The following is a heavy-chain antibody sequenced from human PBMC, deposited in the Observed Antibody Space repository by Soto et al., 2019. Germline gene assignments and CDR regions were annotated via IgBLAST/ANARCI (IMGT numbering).Heavy chain of an antibody. J-gene: IGHJ4*02. CDR1: GFSFSSYG. V-gene: IGHV3-33*01. D-gene: IGHD3-10*01. CDR3: ARASRRSWGVFDY. Sequence: QVQLVESGGGVVQPGRSLRLSCAASGFSFSSYGMHWVRQAPGKGLEWVAVIWYDGSNKYYADSVKGRFTSSRDNSKNTRYLQMNSLRAEDTAVYYCARASRRSWGVFDYWGQGTLVTVSS. CDR2: IWYDGSNK.